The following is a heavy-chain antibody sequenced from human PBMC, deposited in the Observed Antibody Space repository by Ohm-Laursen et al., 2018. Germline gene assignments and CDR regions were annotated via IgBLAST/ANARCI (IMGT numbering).Heavy chain of an antibody. V-gene: IGHV3-15*01. D-gene: IGHD3-3*01. CDR1: GFTVSSNY. CDR3: TTEPYYDFWSGYGMDV. J-gene: IGHJ6*02. CDR2: IKSKTDGGTT. Sequence: GSLRLSCTASGFTVSSNYMSWVRQAPGKGLEWVGRIKSKTDGGTTDYAAPVKGRFTISRDDSKNTLYLQMNSLKTEDTAVYYCTTEPYYDFWSGYGMDVWGQGTTVTVSS.